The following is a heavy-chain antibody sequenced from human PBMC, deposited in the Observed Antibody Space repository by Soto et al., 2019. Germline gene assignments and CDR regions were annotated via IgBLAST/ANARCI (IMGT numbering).Heavy chain of an antibody. D-gene: IGHD2-21*02. Sequence: ASVKVSCKASGYTFTGYYMHWVRQAPGQGLEWMGWINPNSGGTNYAQKFQGWVTMTRDTSISTAYMELSRLRSDDTAVYYCARGASGDTSAFDIWGQGTMVTVSS. V-gene: IGHV1-2*04. CDR3: ARGASGDTSAFDI. CDR1: GYTFTGYY. CDR2: INPNSGGT. J-gene: IGHJ3*02.